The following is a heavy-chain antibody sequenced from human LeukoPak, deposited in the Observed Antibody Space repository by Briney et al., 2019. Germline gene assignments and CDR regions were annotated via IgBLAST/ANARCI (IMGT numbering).Heavy chain of an antibody. CDR3: ARDGSTYSNYVDWFDP. Sequence: PGGSLRLSCAASGFTFSSYGMHWVRQAPGKGLEWVAFIRYDGSNKYYADSVKGRFTISRDNSKNTLYLQMNSLRAEDTAVYYCARDGSTYSNYVDWFDPWGQGTLVTVSS. J-gene: IGHJ5*02. V-gene: IGHV3-30*02. D-gene: IGHD4-11*01. CDR2: IRYDGSNK. CDR1: GFTFSSYG.